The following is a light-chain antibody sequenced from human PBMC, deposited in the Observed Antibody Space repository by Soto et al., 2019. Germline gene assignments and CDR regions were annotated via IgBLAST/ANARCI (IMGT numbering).Light chain of an antibody. CDR1: SSDVGGYNY. CDR3: CSYAGSYTFYV. CDR2: DVS. V-gene: IGLV2-11*01. J-gene: IGLJ1*01. Sequence: QSALPQPRSVSGSPGQSVTISCTGTSSDVGGYNYVSWYQQHPGKAPKLMIYDVSKRPSGVPDRFSGSKSGNTASLTISGLQAEDEADYYCCSYAGSYTFYVFGTGTRSPS.